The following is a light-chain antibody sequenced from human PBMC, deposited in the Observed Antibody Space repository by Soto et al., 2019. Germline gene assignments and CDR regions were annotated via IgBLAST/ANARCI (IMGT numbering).Light chain of an antibody. CDR2: NAP. CDR3: QHRAGWPPALT. CDR1: ESVSNS. J-gene: IGKJ4*01. Sequence: ETVLTQSPATLSLSPGERATLSCRASESVSNSLAWYQHKPGQAPRLLIYNAPNRATGIPARFSGSGSGTDFTLTISSLEPEDFAVYFCQHRAGWPPALTLGGGTKVDIK. V-gene: IGKV3-11*01.